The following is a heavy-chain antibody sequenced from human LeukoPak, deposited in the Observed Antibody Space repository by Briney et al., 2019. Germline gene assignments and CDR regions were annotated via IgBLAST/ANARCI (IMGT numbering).Heavy chain of an antibody. V-gene: IGHV3-30*18. CDR3: AKDPGAAYNWNYFVH. CDR2: ISYDGSNK. CDR1: GFTFSNYA. Sequence: GGSLRLSCAASGFTFSNYAMHWVRQAPGKGLEWVAVISYDGSNKYYADSVKGRFAISRDNSKNTLFLQMNSLRAEDTAVYYCAKDPGAAYNWNYFVHWGQGTLVTVSS. D-gene: IGHD1-1*01. J-gene: IGHJ4*02.